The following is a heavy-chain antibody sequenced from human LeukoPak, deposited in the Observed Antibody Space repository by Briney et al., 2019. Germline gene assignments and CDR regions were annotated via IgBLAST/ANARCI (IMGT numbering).Heavy chain of an antibody. Sequence: PSETLSLTCTVSGGSISSYYCSWIRQPAAQGLELIGRIYTSGSTNYNPSLKRRVTMSVDTSKNQFSLKLTPVTAPDTAVDYYSGSELLRCLDYWGQGTLVTVSS. J-gene: IGHJ4*02. V-gene: IGHV4-4*07. CDR3: SGSELLRCLDY. CDR2: IYTSGST. D-gene: IGHD2-2*01. CDR1: GGSISSYY.